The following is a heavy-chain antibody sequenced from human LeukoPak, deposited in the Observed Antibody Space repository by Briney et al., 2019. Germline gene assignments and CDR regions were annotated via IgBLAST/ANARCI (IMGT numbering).Heavy chain of an antibody. CDR1: GFTFSSYA. V-gene: IGHV3-23*01. J-gene: IGHJ4*02. CDR2: IGYTGDST. Sequence: GGSLRLSCAASGFTFSSYAMNWVRQAPGKGLEWVSGIGYTGDSTFYADSVKGRFTIFRDNRRNTLYLQMNSLRAEDTAVYSCARDHSGTQDYWGQGTLVTVSS. D-gene: IGHD1-1*01. CDR3: ARDHSGTQDY.